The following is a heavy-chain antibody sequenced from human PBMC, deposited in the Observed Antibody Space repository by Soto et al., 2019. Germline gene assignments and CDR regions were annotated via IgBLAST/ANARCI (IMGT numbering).Heavy chain of an antibody. Sequence: GGSLRLSCAASGFTFSSYSMSWVRQAPGKGLEWVSGFRSGGDDDTTYYADSVRGRFTISRDNSKNTLFLQMNSLRAEDTAIYYCAKKVNSGSGSQFFDYWGQGTLVTVST. V-gene: IGHV3-23*01. D-gene: IGHD3-10*01. CDR3: AKKVNSGSGSQFFDY. CDR1: GFTFSSYS. CDR2: FRSGGDDDTT. J-gene: IGHJ4*02.